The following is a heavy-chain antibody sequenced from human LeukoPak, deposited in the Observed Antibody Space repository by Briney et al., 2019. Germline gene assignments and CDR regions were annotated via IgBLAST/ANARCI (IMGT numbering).Heavy chain of an antibody. Sequence: LGESLKISCKGSGYIFTSYWIGWVRQLPGKGLEWMGIIYPGDSDTRYSPSFQGQVTISADKSISTAYLQWSSLKASDTAMYYCAVAHDSSGYFAYDYWGQGTLVTVSS. V-gene: IGHV5-51*01. CDR3: AVAHDSSGYFAYDY. CDR1: GYIFTSYW. J-gene: IGHJ4*02. D-gene: IGHD3-22*01. CDR2: IYPGDSDT.